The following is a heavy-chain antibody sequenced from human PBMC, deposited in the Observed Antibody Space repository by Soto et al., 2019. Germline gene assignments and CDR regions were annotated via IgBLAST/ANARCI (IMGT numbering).Heavy chain of an antibody. CDR1: GFTFSSYA. D-gene: IGHD1-26*01. V-gene: IGHV3-23*01. Sequence: EVQLLESGGDLVQPGGSLRLSCAASGFTFSSYAMHWVRQAPGKGLEWVSAISGSGGNTFYADSVKGRFTISRDNSKNTLFLQMHSLRAEDTAIYYCAMLNSGSYYYHGMDVWGQGTTVTVSS. CDR3: AMLNSGSYYYHGMDV. CDR2: ISGSGGNT. J-gene: IGHJ6*02.